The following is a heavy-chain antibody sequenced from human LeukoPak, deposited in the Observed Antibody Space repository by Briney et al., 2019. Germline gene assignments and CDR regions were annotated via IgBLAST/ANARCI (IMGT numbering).Heavy chain of an antibody. V-gene: IGHV1-18*01. CDR2: ISAYNGNT. CDR3: ARDLGSYYPDGFDY. D-gene: IGHD1-26*01. Sequence: ASVKVSCKASGYTFTSYGISWVRQAPGQGLEWMGWISAYNGNTNYAQKLQGRVTMTTDTSTSTAYMELRSLRSDDTAVYYCARDLGSYYPDGFDYWGQGTLVTVSS. CDR1: GYTFTSYG. J-gene: IGHJ4*02.